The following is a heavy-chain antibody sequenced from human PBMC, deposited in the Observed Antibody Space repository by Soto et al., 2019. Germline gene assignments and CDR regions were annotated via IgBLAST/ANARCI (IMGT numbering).Heavy chain of an antibody. D-gene: IGHD7-27*01. V-gene: IGHV1-69*01. J-gene: IGHJ6*02. CDR1: GDTFKNGV. CDR2: IIPLFGTT. Sequence: QVQVVQSGVEVRRPGSSVKVSCKASGDTFKNGVISRVRQAPGQGLEWMGGIIPLFGTTDFAQRFQGRLTITTDESTTTAYMELSRLRSEDTATYYCAAELGFWKFSVVWGQGTTVIVSS. CDR3: AAELGFWKFSVV.